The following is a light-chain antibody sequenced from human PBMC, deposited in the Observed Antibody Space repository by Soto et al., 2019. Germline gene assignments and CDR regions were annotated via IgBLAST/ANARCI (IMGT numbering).Light chain of an antibody. V-gene: IGLV2-23*01. J-gene: IGLJ2*01. Sequence: QSALTQPASVSGSPGQSITISCTGTNNDVGGYNFVSWYQQDPGKAPKLLIYEATKRPSGVSSRFSGSKSGNTASLTISGLQAEDESDYYCSSYGGSDNVLFGGGTKVTVL. CDR3: SSYGGSDNVL. CDR2: EAT. CDR1: NNDVGGYNF.